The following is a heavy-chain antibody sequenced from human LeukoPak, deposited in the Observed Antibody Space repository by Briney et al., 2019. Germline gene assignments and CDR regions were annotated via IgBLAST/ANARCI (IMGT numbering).Heavy chain of an antibody. V-gene: IGHV1-69*13. CDR2: IIPIFGTA. D-gene: IGHD3-16*02. Sequence: GASVTVSCKASGGTFSSYAISWVRQPPGQGLEWVGGIIPIFGTANYAQKFQGRVTITADESTSTAYMELSSLRSEDTAVYYCARDEVLGELSPPIWGQGTMVTVSS. CDR1: GGTFSSYA. CDR3: ARDEVLGELSPPI. J-gene: IGHJ3*02.